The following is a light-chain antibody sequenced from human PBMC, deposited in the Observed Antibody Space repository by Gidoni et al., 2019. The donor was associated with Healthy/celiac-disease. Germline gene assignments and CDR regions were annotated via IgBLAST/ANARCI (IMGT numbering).Light chain of an antibody. J-gene: IGKJ2*01. Sequence: AIQMTQSPSSLSASVGDRFTITCRASQGIRNDLGWYQQKPGKAPKLLIYAASSLQSGVQARFSGSGYGTDVTLTISSLQPEDFATYYCLQDYNYPYTFGQGTKLEIK. CDR2: AAS. V-gene: IGKV1-6*01. CDR3: LQDYNYPYT. CDR1: QGIRND.